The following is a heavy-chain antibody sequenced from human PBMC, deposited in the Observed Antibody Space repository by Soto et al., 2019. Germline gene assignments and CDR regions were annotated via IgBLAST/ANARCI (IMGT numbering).Heavy chain of an antibody. Sequence: PGGSLRLSCAAPGFTVSSNYMSWVRQAPGKGLEWVSVIYSGGSTYYADSVKGRFTISRDNSKNTLYLQMNSLRAEDTAVYYCARDTIFGVALLYYYGLDSWGQGPRSPSP. CDR1: GFTVSSNY. CDR2: IYSGGST. D-gene: IGHD3-3*01. J-gene: IGHJ6*02. CDR3: ARDTIFGVALLYYYGLDS. V-gene: IGHV3-66*01.